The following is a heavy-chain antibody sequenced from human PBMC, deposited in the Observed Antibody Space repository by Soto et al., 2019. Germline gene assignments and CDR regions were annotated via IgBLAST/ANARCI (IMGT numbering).Heavy chain of an antibody. J-gene: IGHJ6*02. CDR2: IFYIGSA. V-gene: IGHV4-61*01. D-gene: IGHD3-10*02. CDR3: ASGVVFGYYYYHMDV. Sequence: QVQLQESGPGLVKPSETLSLTCTVSGGSVSSVNYYWSWIRQSPGKGLDWIGHIFYIGSADYNPSRESRLTIAVDTSKNQFSLKLSSVTAADTAVYYCASGVVFGYYYYHMDVWGQGTTVTVSS. CDR1: GGSVSSVNYY.